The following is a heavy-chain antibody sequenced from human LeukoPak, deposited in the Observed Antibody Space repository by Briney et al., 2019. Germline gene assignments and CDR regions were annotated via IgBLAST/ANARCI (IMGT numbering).Heavy chain of an antibody. Sequence: GGSLRLSCAVYGFTFDDYAMHWVRQVPGKGLEWVSSISWNSGRVVYADSVKGRFTISRDNAKNSLYLQMSSLRVEDMGLYYCAKDGCGSVCYIDYWGQGTLVTVSS. CDR2: ISWNSGRV. V-gene: IGHV3-9*03. CDR3: AKDGCGSVCYIDY. D-gene: IGHD2-21*02. J-gene: IGHJ4*02. CDR1: GFTFDDYA.